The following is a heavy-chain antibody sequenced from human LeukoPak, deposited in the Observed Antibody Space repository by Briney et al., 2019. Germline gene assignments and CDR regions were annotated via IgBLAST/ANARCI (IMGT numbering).Heavy chain of an antibody. V-gene: IGHV4-31*03. D-gene: IGHD3-22*01. Sequence: SETLSLTCTVSGRSMSSSSYYWGWIRQHPGKGLEWIGYIYYSGSTYYNPSLKSRVTISVDTSKKQFSLKLSSVTAADTAVYYCARGYYYDSSGYFDYWGQGTLVTVSS. CDR3: ARGYYYDSSGYFDY. CDR1: GRSMSSSSYY. J-gene: IGHJ4*02. CDR2: IYYSGST.